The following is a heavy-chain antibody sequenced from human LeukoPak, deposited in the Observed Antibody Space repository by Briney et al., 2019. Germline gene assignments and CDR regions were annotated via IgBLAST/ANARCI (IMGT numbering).Heavy chain of an antibody. CDR3: ARDSKQWLNYYYYGMDV. CDR2: IYYSGST. Sequence: PSETLSLTCTVSGGSISSGDYYWSWIRQPPGKGLEWIGYIYYSGSTYYNPSLKSRVTISVDTSKNQFSLKLSSVTAADTAVYYCARDSKQWLNYYYYGMDVWGKGTTVTVSS. CDR1: GGSISSGDYY. V-gene: IGHV4-30-4*01. J-gene: IGHJ6*04. D-gene: IGHD6-19*01.